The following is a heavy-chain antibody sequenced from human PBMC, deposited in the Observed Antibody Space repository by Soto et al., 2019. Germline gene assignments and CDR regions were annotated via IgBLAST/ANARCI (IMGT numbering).Heavy chain of an antibody. D-gene: IGHD3-10*01. J-gene: IGHJ4*02. CDR3: ARGFSREVRGGYDY. Sequence: QVQLVQSGAEVKKPGASVKVSCQASGYTFTSYDINWVRQATGQGLEWMGWMNPNNTNTGYAQTFQGRLTMTRNTAMGTAYMELSSLTSEDTAVYYCARGFSREVRGGYDYWGQGTLVTVSS. V-gene: IGHV1-8*01. CDR2: MNPNNTNT. CDR1: GYTFTSYD.